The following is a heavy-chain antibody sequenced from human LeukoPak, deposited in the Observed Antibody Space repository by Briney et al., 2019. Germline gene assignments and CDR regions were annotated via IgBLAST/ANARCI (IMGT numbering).Heavy chain of an antibody. J-gene: IGHJ5*02. CDR2: INPNSGGT. Sequence: GASVKVSCKASGYTFTGYYMHWVRQAPGQGLEWMGRINPNSGGTNYAQKFQGRGTMTRDTSISTAYMELSRLRSDDTAVYYCARDFLVPAAPYNWFDPWGQGTLVTVSS. CDR3: ARDFLVPAAPYNWFDP. V-gene: IGHV1-2*06. D-gene: IGHD2-2*01. CDR1: GYTFTGYY.